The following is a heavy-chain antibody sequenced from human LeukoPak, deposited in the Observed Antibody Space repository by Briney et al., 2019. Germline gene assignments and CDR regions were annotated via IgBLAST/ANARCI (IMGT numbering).Heavy chain of an antibody. Sequence: GGSLRLSCAASGFTFSSYSMTWVRQAPGKGLEWVSYISSSSSTIYYADSVKGRFTISRDNAKNSLYLQMNSLRAEDTAVYYCARAQEDYCSSTSCYVNYWGQGTLVTVSS. J-gene: IGHJ4*02. D-gene: IGHD2-2*01. CDR2: ISSSSSTI. V-gene: IGHV3-48*04. CDR3: ARAQEDYCSSTSCYVNY. CDR1: GFTFSSYS.